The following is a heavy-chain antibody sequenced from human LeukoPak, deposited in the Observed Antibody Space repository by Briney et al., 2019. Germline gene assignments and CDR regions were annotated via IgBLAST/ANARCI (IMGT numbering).Heavy chain of an antibody. J-gene: IGHJ6*02. CDR3: AGRDSGYYYGMDL. D-gene: IGHD2-21*02. CDR2: ISGGGST. Sequence: GGSLRLSCAASGFSVSSNYMSWVRQAPGKGLEWVSVISGGGSTFYADSVKGRFTISRDNFRNTLYLQMNSLRAEDTAMYYCAGRDSGYYYGMDLWGLGTTVTVSS. V-gene: IGHV3-53*01. CDR1: GFSVSSNY.